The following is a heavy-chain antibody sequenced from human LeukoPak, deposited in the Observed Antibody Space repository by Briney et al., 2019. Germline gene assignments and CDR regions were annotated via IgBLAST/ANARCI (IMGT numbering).Heavy chain of an antibody. CDR2: VSYDGSK. Sequence: QPGGSLRLSCAASGFTFSSYGMHWVRQAPGKGLEWVAVVSYDGSKYYADSVKGRFTISRDNSKNTLYLQMSSLRAEDTAVYYCAKDLNRGLPDYWGQGTLATVSS. CDR1: GFTFSSYG. CDR3: AKDLNRGLPDY. V-gene: IGHV3-30*18. J-gene: IGHJ4*02. D-gene: IGHD2-21*01.